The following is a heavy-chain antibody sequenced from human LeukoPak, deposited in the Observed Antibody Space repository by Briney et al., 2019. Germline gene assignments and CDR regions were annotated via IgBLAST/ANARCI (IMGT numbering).Heavy chain of an antibody. V-gene: IGHV3-7*03. D-gene: IGHD2-2*01. CDR3: ARGSVVVPAAMLDYYGMDV. J-gene: IGHJ6*02. CDR1: GFTFSSYW. Sequence: GGSLRLSCAASGFTFSSYWMSWVRQAPGKGLEWVANIKQDGSEKYYVDSVKGRFTIFRDNAKNSLYLQMNSLRAEDTAVYYCARGSVVVPAAMLDYYGMDVWGQGTTVTVSS. CDR2: IKQDGSEK.